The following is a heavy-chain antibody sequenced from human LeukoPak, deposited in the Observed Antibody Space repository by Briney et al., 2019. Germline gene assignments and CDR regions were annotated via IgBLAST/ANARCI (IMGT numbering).Heavy chain of an antibody. D-gene: IGHD3-10*01. CDR2: IYHTGST. J-gene: IGHJ3*01. CDR1: GGSISSGSYY. Sequence: PSETLSLTCTVSGGSISSGSYYWSWIRQSPGKGLEWIGHIYHTGSTKYNPSLKSPVSISVDTSRNQFSLKLRSVTAADTAVYFCARLRPGELLIFDVWSPGIMVTVSS. CDR3: ARLRPGELLIFDV. V-gene: IGHV4-61*01.